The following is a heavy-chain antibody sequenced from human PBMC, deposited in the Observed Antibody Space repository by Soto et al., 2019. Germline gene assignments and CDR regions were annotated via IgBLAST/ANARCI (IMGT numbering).Heavy chain of an antibody. Sequence: PSETRSLTCTVFGGSISNGGYSWSWLRQPPGKGLEWIGFVSHSVNTYYNPSLRSRVIISIDKSRNHFSLGLKSVTAADTAMHYCXRTSYDILTGRLDAFDVWGQGTMVTVSS. V-gene: IGHV4-30-2*01. CDR3: XRTSYDILTGRLDAFDV. CDR2: VSHSVNT. CDR1: GGSISNGGYS. D-gene: IGHD3-9*01. J-gene: IGHJ3*01.